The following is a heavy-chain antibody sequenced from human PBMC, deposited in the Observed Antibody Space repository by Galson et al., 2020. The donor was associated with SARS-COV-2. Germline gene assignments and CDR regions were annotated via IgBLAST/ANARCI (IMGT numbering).Heavy chain of an antibody. CDR3: ARETDDHTSSWFDS. Sequence: GGSLRLSCAASGFTFGSSAMHWVRQAPGKGLEWLAIISYDGTTKYNSESVKGRFTISRDISKNTLYLQMNSLRPEDTAVYYCARETDDHTSSWFDSWGQGTLGTGSS. CDR1: GFTFGSSA. V-gene: IGHV3-30*04. D-gene: IGHD6-13*01. CDR2: ISYDGTTK. J-gene: IGHJ5*01.